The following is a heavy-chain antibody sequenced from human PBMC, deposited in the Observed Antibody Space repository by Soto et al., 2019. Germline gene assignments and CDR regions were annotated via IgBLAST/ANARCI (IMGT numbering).Heavy chain of an antibody. CDR3: ARYVVVRAFDI. Sequence: GESLKISCKGSGYIFSSYWIGWGLQMPGKGLEWMGIIYPGDSDTRYSPSFQGQVTISADKSISTAYLQWSSLKASDTAMYYCARYVVVRAFDIWGQGTMVTVSS. V-gene: IGHV5-51*01. CDR2: IYPGDSDT. J-gene: IGHJ3*02. CDR1: GYIFSSYW. D-gene: IGHD3-22*01.